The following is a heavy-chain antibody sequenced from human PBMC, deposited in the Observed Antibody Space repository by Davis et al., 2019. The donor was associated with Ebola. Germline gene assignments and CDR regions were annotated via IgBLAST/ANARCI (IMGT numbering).Heavy chain of an antibody. V-gene: IGHV3-30*02. CDR1: GFTFFSYG. J-gene: IGHJ4*02. CDR2: IRYDGSNK. Sequence: GESLKISCAASGFTFFSYGMHWVRQAPGKGLEWVAFIRYDGSNKYYADSVKGRFTISRDNSKNTLYLQMNSLRAEDTALYYCAKDDGYSSGWYLDYWGQGTLVTVSS. CDR3: AKDDGYSSGWYLDY. D-gene: IGHD6-19*01.